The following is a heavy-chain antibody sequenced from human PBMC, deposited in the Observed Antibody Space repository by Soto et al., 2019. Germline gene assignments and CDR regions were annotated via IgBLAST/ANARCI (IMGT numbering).Heavy chain of an antibody. Sequence: QVQLVESGGGVVQPGKSLRLSCAASGFTFSSYAMHWARQAPGKGLEWVTVISIRGGDEYYAESVRGRFTISRDDSKNTLYLQMDSLRVEDTAVYYCAGGTIVARQHLDYWGQGTLGTVSS. CDR2: ISIRGGDE. CDR1: GFTFSSYA. D-gene: IGHD6-6*01. V-gene: IGHV3-30*03. J-gene: IGHJ4*02. CDR3: AGGTIVARQHLDY.